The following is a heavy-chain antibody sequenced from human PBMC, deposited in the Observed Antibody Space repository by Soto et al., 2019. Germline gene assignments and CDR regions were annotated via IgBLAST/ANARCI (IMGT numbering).Heavy chain of an antibody. CDR3: AKYLGVLMVYAWYNWFGR. Sequence: GGSLRLSCAASGFTFSSSAMSWVRQAPGKGLEWVSAISGSGGSTYYADSVKGRFTISRDNSKNTLYLQMNSLRAEDTAVYYCAKYLGVLMVYAWYNWFGRLGQRTLGTVSS. V-gene: IGHV3-23*01. CDR2: ISGSGGST. J-gene: IGHJ5*01. D-gene: IGHD2-8*01. CDR1: GFTFSSSA.